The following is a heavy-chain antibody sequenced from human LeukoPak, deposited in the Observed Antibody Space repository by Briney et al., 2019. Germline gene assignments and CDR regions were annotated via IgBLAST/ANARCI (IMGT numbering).Heavy chain of an antibody. CDR3: AHRRRLISASFFFDY. Sequence: ESGPTLVKPTQTLTLTCTFSVFSLNTSGVGVGWIRQPPGKALEWLALIYWDDDKRYNPSLKSRLSITKDTSKNQVVLTMSNMDPVDTATYYCAHRRRLISASFFFDYWGQGTLVTVSS. J-gene: IGHJ4*02. D-gene: IGHD1-26*01. CDR1: VFSLNTSGVG. V-gene: IGHV2-5*02. CDR2: IYWDDDK.